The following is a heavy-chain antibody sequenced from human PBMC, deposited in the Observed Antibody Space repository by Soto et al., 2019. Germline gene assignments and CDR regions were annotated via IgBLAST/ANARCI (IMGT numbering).Heavy chain of an antibody. Sequence: ASVKVSCKASGYTFTSYGISWVRQAPGQGLEWMGWISAYNGNTNYAQKLQGRVTITTDTSTSTAYMELRSLRSDDTAVYYCARQHCSSTSCYAPGGWFDPWGQGTLVTVSS. CDR2: ISAYNGNT. CDR1: GYTFTSYG. J-gene: IGHJ5*02. CDR3: ARQHCSSTSCYAPGGWFDP. D-gene: IGHD2-2*01. V-gene: IGHV1-18*01.